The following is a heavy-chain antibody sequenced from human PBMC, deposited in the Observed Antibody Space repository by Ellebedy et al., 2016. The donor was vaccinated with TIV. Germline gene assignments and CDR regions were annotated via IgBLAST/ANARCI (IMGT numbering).Heavy chain of an antibody. J-gene: IGHJ4*02. CDR3: SGPAAIGTKAFDN. V-gene: IGHV3-7*01. CDR1: GFTFSNYW. CDR2: IKEDGSVE. Sequence: GGSLRLSCAASGFTFSNYWMNWVRQAPGKGLEWVAQIKEDGSVEAYIDSVKGRFSISRDHGKKSLYLQINNLDAEDPAVDYCSGPAAIGTKAFDNWGQGTLVTVSS. D-gene: IGHD2-2*01.